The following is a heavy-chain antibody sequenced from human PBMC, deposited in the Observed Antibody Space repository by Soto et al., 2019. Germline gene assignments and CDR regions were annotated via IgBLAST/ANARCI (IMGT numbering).Heavy chain of an antibody. Sequence: QLQLQESGSGLVKPSQTLSLTCAVSGGSISSGGYSWSWIRQPPGKGLEWIGYIYHSGSTYYNPSLKMRVNISGDRSKNQFALKLSSVTAADTAVYYCAAGGGLPRYYWGQGTLVTVSS. CDR2: IYHSGST. D-gene: IGHD5-12*01. CDR1: GGSISSGGYS. J-gene: IGHJ4*02. CDR3: AAGGGLPRYY. V-gene: IGHV4-30-2*01.